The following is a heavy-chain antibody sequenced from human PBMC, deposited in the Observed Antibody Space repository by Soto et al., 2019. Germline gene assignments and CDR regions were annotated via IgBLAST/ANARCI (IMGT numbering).Heavy chain of an antibody. V-gene: IGHV4-39*01. CDR3: ARHPEYGSLAH. J-gene: IGHJ4*02. CDR1: GGSISSSSYY. CDR2: IYYSGST. D-gene: IGHD3-10*01. Sequence: QLQLQESGPGLVKPSETLSLTCTVSGGSISSSSYYWGWIRQPPGKGLEWIGSIYYSGSTYYNPSLKSRVTISVDTSKNQFSLKLSSVTAADTAVYYCARHPEYGSLAHWGQGTLVTVSS.